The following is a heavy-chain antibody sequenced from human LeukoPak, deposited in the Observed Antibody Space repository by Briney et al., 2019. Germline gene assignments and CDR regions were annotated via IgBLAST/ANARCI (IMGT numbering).Heavy chain of an antibody. J-gene: IGHJ5*02. CDR3: ARERRYCGGYRCRGDNWFDP. V-gene: IGHV1-18*01. CDR2: TTTYNGNA. Sequence: ASVKVSCKASGYTFTTYGITWVRQAPGQGLEWMGWTTTYNGNADYAQKFQGRVTLTTDTATNTTYMELRSLTSDDTVVYYCARERRYCGGYRCRGDNWFDPWGQGTLVTVSS. CDR1: GYTFTTYG. D-gene: IGHD2-21*01.